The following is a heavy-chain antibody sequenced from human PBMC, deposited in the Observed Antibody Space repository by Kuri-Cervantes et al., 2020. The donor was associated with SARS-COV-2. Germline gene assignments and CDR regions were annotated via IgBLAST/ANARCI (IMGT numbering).Heavy chain of an antibody. D-gene: IGHD6-13*01. Sequence: ASVKVSCKASGYTFTSYYMHWVRQAPGQGLEWMGIINPSGGSTSYAQKFQGRVTMTRDTSTSTVYMELSSLRSEDTAVYYCARDRINGSSWYLPRPMGMDVWGQGTTVTVSS. CDR2: INPSGGST. CDR1: GYTFTSYY. J-gene: IGHJ6*02. CDR3: ARDRINGSSWYLPRPMGMDV. V-gene: IGHV1-46*01.